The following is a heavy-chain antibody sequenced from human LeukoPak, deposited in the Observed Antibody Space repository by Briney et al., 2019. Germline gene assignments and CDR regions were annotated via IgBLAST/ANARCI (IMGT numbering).Heavy chain of an antibody. CDR3: ARSWSGYSGYDYHSNYYDSSGSLPYFDY. D-gene: IGHD5-12*01. V-gene: IGHV1-18*01. Sequence: ASVKVSCKASGYTFTSFGMNWVRQALGQGLEWMGWISPYDGNTNYAQKLQGRVTMTTDTSTSTAYMELRSLRSDDTAVYYCARSWSGYSGYDYHSNYYDSSGSLPYFDYWGQGTLVTVSS. J-gene: IGHJ4*02. CDR2: ISPYDGNT. CDR1: GYTFTSFG.